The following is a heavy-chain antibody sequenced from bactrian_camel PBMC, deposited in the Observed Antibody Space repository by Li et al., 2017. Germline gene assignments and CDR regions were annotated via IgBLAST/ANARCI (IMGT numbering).Heavy chain of an antibody. D-gene: IGHD6*01. J-gene: IGHJ4*01. Sequence: HVQLVESGGGQVEAGGSLRHSCAASGYADKRFCIGWVRQAPGKEREGVAYIYSEDGTTFYADSVKGRFTITQENAKDTLFVYLQMNSLKPEDTAMYYCAEGRGSRGEHCYSLNYWGQGTQVTVS. CDR3: AEGRGSRGEHCYSLNY. CDR2: IYSEDGTT. V-gene: IGHV3S6*01. CDR1: GYADKRFC.